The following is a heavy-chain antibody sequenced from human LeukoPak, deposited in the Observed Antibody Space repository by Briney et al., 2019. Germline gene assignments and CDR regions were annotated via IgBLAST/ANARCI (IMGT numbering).Heavy chain of an antibody. CDR2: ISWNSGNI. V-gene: IGHV3-9*01. J-gene: IGHJ4*02. CDR3: AKDITHDTVMFSFAS. Sequence: GRSLRLSCAASGFTFDDYAMHWVRQTPRKGLEWVSGISWNSGNIGYADSVKGRFTISRGNARNSLYLQMNSLRAEDTALYYCAKDITHDTVMFSFASWGQGTLVTVSS. D-gene: IGHD5-18*01. CDR1: GFTFDDYA.